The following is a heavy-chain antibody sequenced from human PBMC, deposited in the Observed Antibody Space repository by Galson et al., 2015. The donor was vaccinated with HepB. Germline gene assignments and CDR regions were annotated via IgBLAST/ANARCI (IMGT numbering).Heavy chain of an antibody. Sequence: SLRLSCAASGFTFSSYSMNWVRQAPGKGLEWVSSISSSSSYIYYADSVKGRFTISRDNAKNSLYLQMNSLRAEDTAVYYCATDPTPVYSNYESYYYGMDVWGQGTTVTVSS. CDR3: ATDPTPVYSNYESYYYGMDV. CDR2: ISSSSSYI. D-gene: IGHD4-11*01. J-gene: IGHJ6*02. CDR1: GFTFSSYS. V-gene: IGHV3-21*01.